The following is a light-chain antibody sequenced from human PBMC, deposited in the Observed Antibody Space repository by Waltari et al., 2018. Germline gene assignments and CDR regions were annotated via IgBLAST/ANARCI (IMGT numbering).Light chain of an antibody. V-gene: IGLV10-54*04. J-gene: IGLJ3*02. CDR3: SAWDGSLNTWL. Sequence: QAGLTQPSSVSKGLRQTATLTCSGNSKNVGDEGAYWLQQHQGHPPKVLSYRNTHRPSGVSERFSASRSGNTASLTISGLQPEDEADYYCSAWDGSLNTWLFGGGTKLTVL. CDR2: RNT. CDR1: SKNVGDEG.